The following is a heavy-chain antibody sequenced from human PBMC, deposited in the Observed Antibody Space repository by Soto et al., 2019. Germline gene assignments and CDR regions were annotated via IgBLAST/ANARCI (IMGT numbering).Heavy chain of an antibody. Sequence: ESGGGLVQPGGSLRLSCAASGFTFSSYEMNWVRQAPGKGLEWVSYISSSGSTIYYADSVKGRFTISRDNAKNSLYLQMNSLRAEDTAVYYCARAGTTVTNKTPDYWGQGTLVTVSS. D-gene: IGHD4-17*01. CDR2: ISSSGSTI. J-gene: IGHJ4*02. CDR1: GFTFSSYE. CDR3: ARAGTTVTNKTPDY. V-gene: IGHV3-48*03.